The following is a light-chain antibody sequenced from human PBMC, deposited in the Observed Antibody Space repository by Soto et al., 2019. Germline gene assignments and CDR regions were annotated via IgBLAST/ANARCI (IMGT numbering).Light chain of an antibody. CDR3: QQRTHWL. CDR2: DAT. CDR1: QSINNY. J-gene: IGKJ4*01. V-gene: IGKV3-11*01. Sequence: EIVLTQSPATLSLSPGERATLSCRASQSINNYLAWYQQIPGQAPRLLIYDATNRATGIRARFSGSGAGTDFTLTISSLEPEDFAIYYCQQRTHWLFGGGTRVEIK.